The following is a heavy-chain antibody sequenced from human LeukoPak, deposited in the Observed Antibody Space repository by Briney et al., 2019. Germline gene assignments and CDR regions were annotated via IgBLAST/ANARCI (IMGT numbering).Heavy chain of an antibody. CDR2: IYHSGST. V-gene: IGHV4-4*02. Sequence: SETLSLTCAVSGGSISSSNWWSWVRQPPGKGLGWIGEIYHSGSTNYNPSLKSRVTISVDKSKNQFSLKLSSVTAADTAVYYCASRIAAAGTGYWGQGTLVTVSS. CDR3: ASRIAAAGTGY. J-gene: IGHJ4*02. CDR1: GGSISSSNW. D-gene: IGHD6-13*01.